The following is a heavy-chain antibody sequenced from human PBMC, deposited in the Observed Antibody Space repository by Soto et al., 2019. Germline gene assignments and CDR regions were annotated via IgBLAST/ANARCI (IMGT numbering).Heavy chain of an antibody. CDR1: GGSISTGDYY. V-gene: IGHV4-30-4*01. CDR3: VRGGGNFDH. Sequence: QVQLQESGPGLVKPSQTLSLTCTVSGGSISTGDYYWNWIRQPPGKGLEWIGYIYYSGSTYYNPSLMSRVTISVDTSKTQFSLKLSSVTAADTAVYYCVRGGGNFDHWGQGTLVTVSS. J-gene: IGHJ4*02. CDR2: IYYSGST. D-gene: IGHD3-16*01.